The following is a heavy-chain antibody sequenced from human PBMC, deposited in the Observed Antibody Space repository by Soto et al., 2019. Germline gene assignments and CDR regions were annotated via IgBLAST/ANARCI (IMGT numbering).Heavy chain of an antibody. CDR2: ISGSGGST. CDR1: GFTFSSCA. D-gene: IGHD4-4*01. J-gene: IGHJ4*02. CDR3: AKDPQDYIPSNEFDY. V-gene: IGHV3-23*01. Sequence: EVQLLESGGGLVQPGGSLRLSCAASGFTFSSCAMSWVRQSPGKGLEWVSAISGSGGSTYYTDSVKGRFTISRDNSKNTLYLEMNSLRAEDTAVYYCAKDPQDYIPSNEFDYWGQGTLVTVSS.